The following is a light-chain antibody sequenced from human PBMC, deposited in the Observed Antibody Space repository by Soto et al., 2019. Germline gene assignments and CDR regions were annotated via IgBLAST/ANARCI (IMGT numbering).Light chain of an antibody. CDR2: DVS. V-gene: IGLV2-14*01. Sequence: QSVLTRPVSVSGSPGQSITIFCTGTSSDVGGYNYVSWYQQHPGKAPKVIIYDVSNRPSGVSNRFSGSKSGNTASLTISGLQAEDEADYYCTSYTSSGTLVFGTGTKVTVL. J-gene: IGLJ1*01. CDR1: SSDVGGYNY. CDR3: TSYTSSGTLV.